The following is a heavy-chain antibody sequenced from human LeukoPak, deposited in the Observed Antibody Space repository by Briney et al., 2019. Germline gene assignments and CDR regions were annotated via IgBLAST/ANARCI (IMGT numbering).Heavy chain of an antibody. CDR3: ARDYHLAVGRLVQFDN. J-gene: IGHJ4*02. CDR2: IYYSGTT. V-gene: IGHV4-39*07. CDR1: GGSISSSRNY. Sequence: PSETLSLTCTVSGGSISSSRNYWGWIRQPPGKGLEWIGNIYYSGTTYYSPSLKSRVTISVDTSKNQFSLRLSSVTAADTAVYYCARDYHLAVGRLVQFDNWGQGTLVTVSS. D-gene: IGHD3-3*02.